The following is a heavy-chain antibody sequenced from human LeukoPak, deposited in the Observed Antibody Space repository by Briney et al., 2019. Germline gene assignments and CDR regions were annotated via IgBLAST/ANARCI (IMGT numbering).Heavy chain of an antibody. D-gene: IGHD3-22*01. V-gene: IGHV3-74*01. CDR1: GFTFSSYW. CDR2: INSDGSST. J-gene: IGHJ4*02. Sequence: GGSLRLSCAASGFTFSSYWMHWVRQAPGKGLVWVSRINSDGSSTSYADSVKGRFTISRDNAKNTLYLQMNSLRAEDTAVYYCARSAYDSSGYYYVGAFYGDYWGQGTLVTVSS. CDR3: ARSAYDSSGYYYVGAFYGDY.